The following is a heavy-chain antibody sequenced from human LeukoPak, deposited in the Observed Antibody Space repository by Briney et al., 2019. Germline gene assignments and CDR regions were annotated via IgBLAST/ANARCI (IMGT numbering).Heavy chain of an antibody. CDR2: IYYSGST. J-gene: IGHJ5*02. CDR3: ASYSSWFDP. D-gene: IGHD6-13*01. CDR1: GGSISSSSYD. V-gene: IGHV4-39*01. Sequence: SETLSLTCTVSGGSISSSSYDSGWVRQPPGKGLEWIGNIYYSGSTYYNPSLKSRVTISIDTPKNQFSLKLSSVTAADTAVYYCASYSSWFDPWGQGTLVTVSS.